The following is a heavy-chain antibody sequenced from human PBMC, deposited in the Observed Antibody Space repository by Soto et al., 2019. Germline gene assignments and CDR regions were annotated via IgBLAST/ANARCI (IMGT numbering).Heavy chain of an antibody. CDR1: GFTFSSYG. CDR3: AKAQPDYATVTTAISY. V-gene: IGHV3-30*18. CDR2: ISYDGSNK. J-gene: IGHJ4*02. D-gene: IGHD4-17*01. Sequence: QVQLVESGGGVVQPGRSLRLSCAASGFTFSSYGMHWVRQAPGKGLEWVAVISYDGSNKYYADSVKGRFTISRDNSKNTLYLQMNSVGAEDTAVYYCAKAQPDYATVTTAISYWGQGTLVTVSS.